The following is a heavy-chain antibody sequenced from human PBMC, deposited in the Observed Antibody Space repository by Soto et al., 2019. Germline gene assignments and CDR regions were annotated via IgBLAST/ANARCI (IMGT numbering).Heavy chain of an antibody. CDR2: TYYRSKWYN. Sequence: PSQTLSLTCAISGDSVSSNSAAWNWIRQSPSRGLEWLGRTYYRSKWYNDYAVSVKSRITINPDTSKNQFSLQLNSVTPEDTAVYYCARDYQYEQWLALNWFDPWGQGTLVTVSS. V-gene: IGHV6-1*01. D-gene: IGHD6-19*01. J-gene: IGHJ5*02. CDR3: ARDYQYEQWLALNWFDP. CDR1: GDSVSSNSAA.